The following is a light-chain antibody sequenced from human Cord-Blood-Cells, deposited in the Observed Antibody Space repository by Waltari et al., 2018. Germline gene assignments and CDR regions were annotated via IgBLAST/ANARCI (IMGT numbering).Light chain of an antibody. CDR2: EVS. CDR1: SSDVGSYTR. CDR3: SSYTSSSTVV. Sequence: QSALTQPPSVSGSPGQSVTIPCTGTSSDVGSYTRVSWYHQPPGTAPKLMIYEVSNRPSGVPDRFSGSKSGNTASLTISGLQAEDEADYYCSSYTSSSTVVFGGGTKLTVL. J-gene: IGLJ2*01. V-gene: IGLV2-18*02.